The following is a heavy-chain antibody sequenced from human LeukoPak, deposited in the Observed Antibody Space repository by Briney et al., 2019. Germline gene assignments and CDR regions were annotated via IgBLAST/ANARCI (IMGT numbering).Heavy chain of an antibody. CDR2: TYYRSKWYN. Sequence: SQTLSLTCAISGDSVSSNSAAWTWIRQSPSRGLEWLGRTYYRSKWYNDYAVSVRNRITINPDTSKNQFSLQLNSVTPEDTAVYYCARVTTSYDSSGYYYPNWFDPWGQGTLVTVSS. CDR3: ARVTTSYDSSGYYYPNWFDP. CDR1: GDSVSSNSAA. V-gene: IGHV6-1*01. D-gene: IGHD3-22*01. J-gene: IGHJ5*02.